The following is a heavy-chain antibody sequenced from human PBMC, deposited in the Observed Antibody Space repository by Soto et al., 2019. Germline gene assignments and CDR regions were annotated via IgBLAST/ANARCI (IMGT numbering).Heavy chain of an antibody. CDR3: ARDPHEFWTSYWFDP. CDR2: IIPIFGTA. D-gene: IGHD3-3*01. V-gene: IGHV1-69*05. J-gene: IGHJ5*02. Sequence: SVKVSCKASGGTFSSYAISWVRQAPGQGLEWMGGIIPIFGTANYAEKFQGRVTLTTDTSTSTAYMELRSLRSDDTAIYYCARDPHEFWTSYWFDPWGQGTPVTVSS. CDR1: GGTFSSYA.